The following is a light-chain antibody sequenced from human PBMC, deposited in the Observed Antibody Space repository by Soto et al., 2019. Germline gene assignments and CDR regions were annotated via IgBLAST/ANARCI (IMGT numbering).Light chain of an antibody. CDR2: GVT. Sequence: QSALPQPASVSGSPGQSITISCTGTDSDVGGYNYVSWYQQHPGKAPKLIMYGVTNRPSGVSNRFSGSKSGNTASLTISGLQAEDEADYYCSSYTTRSTYVVLGGGTKLTVL. CDR3: SSYTTRSTYVV. V-gene: IGLV2-14*01. CDR1: DSDVGGYNY. J-gene: IGLJ2*01.